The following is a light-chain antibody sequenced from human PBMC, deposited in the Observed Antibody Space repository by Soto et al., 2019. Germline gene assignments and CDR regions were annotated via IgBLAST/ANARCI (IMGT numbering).Light chain of an antibody. V-gene: IGKV4-1*01. CDR1: QTVLHGSNY. J-gene: IGKJ1*01. Sequence: DIQMTQSPDSLSVSLGERATINCKSSQTVLHGSNYLAWYQQRVGQPPKLLIYWASTRESGVPDRFSGSGSATDFTLTISSLQAEDVAVYYCQQYYTTPVTFGQGTKVEI. CDR2: WAS. CDR3: QQYYTTPVT.